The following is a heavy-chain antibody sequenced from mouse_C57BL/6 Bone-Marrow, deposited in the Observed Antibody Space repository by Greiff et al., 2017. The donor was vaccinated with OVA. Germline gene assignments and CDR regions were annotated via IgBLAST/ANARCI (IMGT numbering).Heavy chain of an antibody. CDR3: TANWYYFDY. CDR1: GFNIKDDY. Sequence: EVQLQQSGAELVRPGASVKLSCTASGFNIKDDYMHWVKQRPEQGLEWIGWIDPENGDTEYASKFQGKATITADTSSNTAYLQLSSPTSEDSAVYYCTANWYYFDYWGQGTTLTVSS. D-gene: IGHD4-1*02. J-gene: IGHJ2*01. CDR2: IDPENGDT. V-gene: IGHV14-4*01.